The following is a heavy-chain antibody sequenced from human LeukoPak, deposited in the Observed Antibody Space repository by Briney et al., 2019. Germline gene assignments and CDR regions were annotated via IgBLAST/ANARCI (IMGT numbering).Heavy chain of an antibody. J-gene: IGHJ3*02. V-gene: IGHV3-74*01. CDR2: INSDGSAT. CDR3: AREGEDLSSGDEYDAFDI. D-gene: IGHD2-15*01. Sequence: GGSLRLSCAASGFPFSSYWMHWVRQVPGKGLLWVSRINSDGSATIYADSVRGRFTISRDNAKNTLYLQMNSPRVEDTAVYYCAREGEDLSSGDEYDAFDIWGQGTMVTVSS. CDR1: GFPFSSYW.